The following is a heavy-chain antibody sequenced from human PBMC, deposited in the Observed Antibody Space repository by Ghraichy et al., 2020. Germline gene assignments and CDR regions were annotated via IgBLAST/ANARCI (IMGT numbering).Heavy chain of an antibody. V-gene: IGHV4-38-2*02. CDR2: IYHSGST. CDR1: GYSISSGYY. Sequence: SETLSLTCAVSGYSISSGYYWGWIRQPPGKGLEWIGSIYHSGSTYYNPSLKSRVTISVDTSKNQFSLKLSSVTAADTAVYYCARDPGYCSGGSYLMIDAFDIWGQGKMVTVSS. J-gene: IGHJ3*02. CDR3: ARDPGYCSGGSYLMIDAFDI. D-gene: IGHD2-15*01.